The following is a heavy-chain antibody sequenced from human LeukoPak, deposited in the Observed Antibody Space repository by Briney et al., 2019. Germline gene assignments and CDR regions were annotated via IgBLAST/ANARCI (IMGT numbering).Heavy chain of an antibody. V-gene: IGHV4-61*02. CDR1: AGSSSSGSYY. Sequence: SQTLSLTCTVSAGSSSSGSYYWSWIRPPAGKGMEWVGRIYTSGSTNYNPSLKSPVTISVDTSKNQFSLKLSSVTAADTAVYYCARAPPYSGTPDYWGQGTLVTVSS. D-gene: IGHD1-1*01. CDR2: IYTSGST. J-gene: IGHJ4*01. CDR3: ARAPPYSGTPDY.